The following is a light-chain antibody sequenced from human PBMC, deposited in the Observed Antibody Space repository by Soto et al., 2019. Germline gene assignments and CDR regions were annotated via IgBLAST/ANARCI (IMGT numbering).Light chain of an antibody. J-gene: IGLJ1*01. CDR2: DVA. Sequence: QSALAQPASVSRSPEQSISISCTGTSSDVGGYDFVSWYQQHPGKAPKLIIYDVANRASGVSSRFSGSKSGNTASLTISGLQAEDEADYHCRSYTSGNLDVFGTGTKLTVL. CDR1: SSDVGGYDF. CDR3: RSYTSGNLDV. V-gene: IGLV2-14*03.